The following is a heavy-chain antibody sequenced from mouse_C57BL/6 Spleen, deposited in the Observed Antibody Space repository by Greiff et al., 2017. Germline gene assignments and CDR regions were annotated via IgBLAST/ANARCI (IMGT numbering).Heavy chain of an antibody. CDR3: ARAYYDYDAWFAY. Sequence: EVQLKESGPGLVKPSQSLSLTCSVTGYSITSGYYWNWIRQFPGNKLEWMGYISYDGSNNYNPSLKNRISITRDTSKNQFFLKLNSVTTEDTATYYCARAYYDYDAWFAYWGQGTLVTVSA. V-gene: IGHV3-6*01. D-gene: IGHD2-4*01. J-gene: IGHJ3*01. CDR1: GYSITSGYY. CDR2: ISYDGSN.